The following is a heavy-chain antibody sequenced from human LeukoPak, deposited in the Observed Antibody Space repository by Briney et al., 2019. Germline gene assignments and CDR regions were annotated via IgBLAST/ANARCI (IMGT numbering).Heavy chain of an antibody. D-gene: IGHD2-15*01. CDR3: ARDVAGMDGY. V-gene: IGHV3-23*01. CDR1: GFTFSIYA. Sequence: GGSLRLSCATSGFTFSIYAMSWVRQAPGKGLEWVSGLSGGVGAATYYAGSVKGRFTISRDNSKNTLYLQMNSLRAEDAAVYYCARDVAGMDGYWGQGTLVTVSS. CDR2: LSGGVGAAT. J-gene: IGHJ4*02.